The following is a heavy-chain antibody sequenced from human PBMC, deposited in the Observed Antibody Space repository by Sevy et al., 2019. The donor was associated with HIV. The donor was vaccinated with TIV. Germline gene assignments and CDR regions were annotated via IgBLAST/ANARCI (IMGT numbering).Heavy chain of an antibody. CDR2: ISYDGSNK. V-gene: IGHV3-30*04. D-gene: IGHD2-2*01. CDR3: ARASTS. CDR1: GFTFSSYA. Sequence: GGSLRLSCAASGFTFSSYAMHWVRQAPGKGLEWVAVISYDGSNKYYADSVKGRFTISRDNSKNTLYLQMNSLRAEDTAVYYCARASTSWCQGTLVTVSS. J-gene: IGHJ4*02.